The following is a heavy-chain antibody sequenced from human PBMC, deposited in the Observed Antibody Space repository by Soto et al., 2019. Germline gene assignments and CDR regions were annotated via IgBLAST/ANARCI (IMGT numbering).Heavy chain of an antibody. CDR1: GFTFSSYA. D-gene: IGHD4-17*01. J-gene: IGHJ4*02. CDR3: ARVGRLHSFDS. Sequence: QVQLVESGGGVVQPGRSLRLSCAASGFTFSSYAMHWVRQAPGKGLEWVAVISYDGSNKYYADSVKGRFTISRDNSKNTLFLQMNSLRAEDTAVYSCARVGRLHSFDSWGQGTLVTVSS. V-gene: IGHV3-30-3*01. CDR2: ISYDGSNK.